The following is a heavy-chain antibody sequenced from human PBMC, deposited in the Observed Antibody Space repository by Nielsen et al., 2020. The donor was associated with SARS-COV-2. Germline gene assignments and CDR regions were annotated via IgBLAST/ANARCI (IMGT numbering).Heavy chain of an antibody. CDR3: ARAGTYYGSGRYHHY. J-gene: IGHJ4*02. V-gene: IGHV4-34*01. CDR2: INHSGST. Sequence: SETLSLTCAVYGGSFSGYYWSWIRQPPGKGLEWTGEINHSGSTNYNPSLKSRVTISVDTSKNQFSPKLSSVTAADTAVYYCARAGTYYGSGRYHHYWGQGTLVTVSS. D-gene: IGHD3-10*01. CDR1: GGSFSGYY.